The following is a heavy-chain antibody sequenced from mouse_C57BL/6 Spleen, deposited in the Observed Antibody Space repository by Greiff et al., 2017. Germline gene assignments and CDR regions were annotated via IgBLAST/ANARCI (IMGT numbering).Heavy chain of an antibody. CDR2: INPGSSGT. J-gene: IGHJ4*01. CDR3: SRWGVDPYYAMDY. V-gene: IGHV1-54*01. Sequence: VQLQQSGAELVRPGTSVKVSCKASGYAFTNYLIEWVKQRPGQGLEWIGVINPGSSGTNYNEKFKGKATLTADKSSSTAYMQLRSLTSEDADVDYCSRWGVDPYYAMDYWGQGTSVTVSS. CDR1: GYAFTNYL.